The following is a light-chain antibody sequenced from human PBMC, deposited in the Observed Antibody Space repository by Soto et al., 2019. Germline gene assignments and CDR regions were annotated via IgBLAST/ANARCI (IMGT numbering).Light chain of an antibody. J-gene: IGKJ2*01. Sequence: EIVLTQSPATLSLSPGERATLSCRASQSVGSYLAWYQQKPGQAPRLLIYDASNRATGIPARFSGSGSGTDFPLTISSLEPEDFAVYFCQQRSNWLMYTFGQGTKLEIK. CDR2: DAS. CDR1: QSVGSY. CDR3: QQRSNWLMYT. V-gene: IGKV3-11*01.